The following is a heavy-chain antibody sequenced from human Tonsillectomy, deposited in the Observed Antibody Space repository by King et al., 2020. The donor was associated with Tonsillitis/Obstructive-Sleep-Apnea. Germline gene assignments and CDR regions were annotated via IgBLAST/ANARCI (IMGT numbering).Heavy chain of an antibody. V-gene: IGHV3-74*01. J-gene: IGHJ3*02. CDR3: ARGIIGASFAFDI. CDR1: GFTFSSYW. CDR2: VNSDGSNT. D-gene: IGHD3-16*01. Sequence: VQLVESGGGLVQPGGSLRLSCAASGFTFSSYWMHWVRQAPGEGLVWVSRVNSDGSNTNYADSVKGRFTISRDNAKNTLYLQVNSLRAEDTAVYYCARGIIGASFAFDIWGQGTMVTVSS.